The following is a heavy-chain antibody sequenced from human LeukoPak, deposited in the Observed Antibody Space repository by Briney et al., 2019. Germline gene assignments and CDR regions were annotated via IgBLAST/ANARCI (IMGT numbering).Heavy chain of an antibody. CDR1: GFTFNSYD. CDR3: ARDHCSKGVCWAFDI. V-gene: IGHV3-48*03. D-gene: IGHD2-8*01. CDR2: IASSGLTV. J-gene: IGHJ3*02. Sequence: GGSLRLSCAASGFTFNSYDMNWVRQAPGKGLEWVSYIASSGLTVYYADFVKGRFTISRDNAKNSLYLQMNSLRAEDTALYYCARDHCSKGVCWAFDIWGHGTMITVSS.